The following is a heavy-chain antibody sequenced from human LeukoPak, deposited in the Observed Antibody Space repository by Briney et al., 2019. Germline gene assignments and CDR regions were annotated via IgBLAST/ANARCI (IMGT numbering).Heavy chain of an antibody. CDR2: IRQDGGEK. CDR3: ARDGTAAGLYFDL. CDR1: GFTFTDYW. V-gene: IGHV3-7*01. J-gene: IGHJ4*01. D-gene: IGHD6-13*01. Sequence: GGSMRLSCAVSGFTFTDYWMNWVRQAPGKGLEWVASIRQDGGEKSYVDSVKGRFTISRDNTKSSLYLQINSLRAEDTAVYYCARDGTAAGLYFDLWGQGTLVTVSS.